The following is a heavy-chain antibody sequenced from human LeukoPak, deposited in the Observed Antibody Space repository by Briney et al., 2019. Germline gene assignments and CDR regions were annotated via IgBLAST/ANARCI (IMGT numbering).Heavy chain of an antibody. D-gene: IGHD2-8*01. V-gene: IGHV1-8*03. CDR2: MNPNSGNT. CDR3: ARALYGGVDY. Sequence: ASVKVSCKASGYTFTSYVINWVGQATGQGLEWMGWMNPNSGNTGYAQKFQGRVTITRNTSISTDYMELSSLRSEDTAVYYCARALYGGVDYWGQGTLVTVSS. J-gene: IGHJ4*02. CDR1: GYTFTSYV.